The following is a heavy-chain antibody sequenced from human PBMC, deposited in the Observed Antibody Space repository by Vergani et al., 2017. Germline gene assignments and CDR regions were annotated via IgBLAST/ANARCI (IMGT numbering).Heavy chain of an antibody. CDR3: ASSVPIVVVPAAFQYYYYYYMDV. CDR2: IIPIFGTA. J-gene: IGHJ6*03. CDR1: GGTFNSYA. D-gene: IGHD2-2*01. Sequence: QVQLEQSGAEVKKPGSSVTVSCRASGGTFNSYAISWVRQAPGQGLEWMGGIIPIFGTANYAQKFQGRVTITADESTSTAYMELSSLRSEDTAVYYCASSVPIVVVPAAFQYYYYYYMDVWGKGTTVTVSS. V-gene: IGHV1-69*12.